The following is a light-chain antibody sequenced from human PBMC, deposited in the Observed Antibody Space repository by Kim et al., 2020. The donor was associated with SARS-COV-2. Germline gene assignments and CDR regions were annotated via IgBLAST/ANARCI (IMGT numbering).Light chain of an antibody. CDR1: NIGSKN. Sequence: SYELTQPLSVSVALGQTARITCGGNNIGSKNVHWYQQKPGQAPVLVIYRYSNRPSGIPERFSGSNSGNTATLTISRAQAGDEADYYCQVWDSSTAVFGGGTQLTVL. CDR3: QVWDSSTAV. CDR2: RYS. J-gene: IGLJ3*02. V-gene: IGLV3-9*01.